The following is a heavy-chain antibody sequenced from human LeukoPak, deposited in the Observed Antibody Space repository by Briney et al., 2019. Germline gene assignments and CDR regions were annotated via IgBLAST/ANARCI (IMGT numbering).Heavy chain of an antibody. V-gene: IGHV3-74*01. CDR3: ARSGSYWWEFDY. Sequence: PGGSLRLSCAASGFTFSSYWMHWVRQAPAKGLVWVSRINSDGSSTSYADSVKGRFTISRDNAKNTLYLQMNSLRAEDTAVYYCARSGSYWWEFDYWGQGTLVTVSS. D-gene: IGHD1-26*01. CDR1: GFTFSSYW. J-gene: IGHJ4*02. CDR2: INSDGSST.